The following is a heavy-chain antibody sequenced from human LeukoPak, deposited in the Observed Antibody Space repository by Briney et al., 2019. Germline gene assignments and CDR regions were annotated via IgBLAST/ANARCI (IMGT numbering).Heavy chain of an antibody. D-gene: IGHD3-22*01. Sequence: SDTLSLTCAVDGGSFSGYYWSWIRQPPGKGLEWNGEINHSGSTNYNPCLKSRVTISVDTSKNQFSLKLSAVTAADTAVYYCARVGGMSYYDSSTRRVGGAFDIWGQGKMVTVSS. CDR2: INHSGST. CDR3: ARVGGMSYYDSSTRRVGGAFDI. J-gene: IGHJ3*02. CDR1: GGSFSGYY. V-gene: IGHV4-34*01.